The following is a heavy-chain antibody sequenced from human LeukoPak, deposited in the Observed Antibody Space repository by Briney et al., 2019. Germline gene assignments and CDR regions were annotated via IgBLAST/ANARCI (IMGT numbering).Heavy chain of an antibody. J-gene: IGHJ1*01. CDR2: IYPGDSDT. D-gene: IGHD4-23*01. Sequence: PGESLKISCKGSGYSFTNYWIGWVRQMPGKGLEWMGIIYPGDSDTRYSPSFQGQVTISADKSISTAYLQWSSLKASDTAMYYCARLQHGGNPPEYFQHWGQGTLVTVSS. V-gene: IGHV5-51*01. CDR3: ARLQHGGNPPEYFQH. CDR1: GYSFTNYW.